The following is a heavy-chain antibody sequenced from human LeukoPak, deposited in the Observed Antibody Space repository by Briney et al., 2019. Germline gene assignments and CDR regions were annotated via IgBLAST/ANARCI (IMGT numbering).Heavy chain of an antibody. CDR2: INQDGSEK. CDR3: ARAGVLWFGESKFDY. Sequence: GGSLRLSCAASGFTFSSYWMSWVRQAPGKGLEWVANINQDGSEKYHVDSVKGRFTISGDNAKNSLYLQMNSLRVEDTAVYYCARAGVLWFGESKFDYWGQGTLVTVSS. CDR1: GFTFSSYW. D-gene: IGHD3-10*01. V-gene: IGHV3-7*03. J-gene: IGHJ4*02.